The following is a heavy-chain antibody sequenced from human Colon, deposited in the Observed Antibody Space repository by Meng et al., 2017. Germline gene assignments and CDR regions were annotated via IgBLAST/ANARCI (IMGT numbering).Heavy chain of an antibody. CDR2: VYHSGDT. D-gene: IGHD6-13*01. J-gene: IGHJ6*04. Sequence: GSLRLSCTVSGGSVSSASHYWSWIRQSPGKGLEWIGHVYHSGDTNYNPSLKSRVTLSVDTSKNQFSLKLTSVTAADTAVYYCAKTSSNWFTSYNGMDVWGKGNTV. CDR3: AKTSSNWFTSYNGMDV. V-gene: IGHV4-61*01. CDR1: GGSVSSASHY.